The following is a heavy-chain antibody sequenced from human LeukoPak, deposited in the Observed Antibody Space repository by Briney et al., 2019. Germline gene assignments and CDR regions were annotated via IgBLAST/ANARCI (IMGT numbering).Heavy chain of an antibody. V-gene: IGHV1-69*05. D-gene: IGHD3-10*01. CDR3: ARRGILWFGDLNGMDV. J-gene: IGHJ6*02. Sequence: SVKVSCKASGGTFSSYAISWVRQAPGQGLEWMGGIITIFGTANYAQKFQGRVTITTDESTSTAYMELSSLRSEDTAVYYCARRGILWFGDLNGMDVWGQGTTVTVSS. CDR2: IITIFGTA. CDR1: GGTFSSYA.